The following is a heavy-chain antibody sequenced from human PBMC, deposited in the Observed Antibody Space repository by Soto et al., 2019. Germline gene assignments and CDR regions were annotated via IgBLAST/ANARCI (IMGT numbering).Heavy chain of an antibody. Sequence: SVKVSCKASGGTFSSYAISWVRQAPGQGLEWMGGIIPIFGTANYAQKFQGRVTITADESTSTAYMELSSLRSEDTAVYYCARFLYIDYYYYYGMDVWGQGTTVTSP. CDR2: IIPIFGTA. CDR3: ARFLYIDYYYYYGMDV. CDR1: GGTFSSYA. J-gene: IGHJ6*02. D-gene: IGHD5-12*01. V-gene: IGHV1-69*13.